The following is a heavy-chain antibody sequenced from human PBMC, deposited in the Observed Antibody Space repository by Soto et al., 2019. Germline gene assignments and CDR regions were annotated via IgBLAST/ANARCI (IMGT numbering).Heavy chain of an antibody. J-gene: IGHJ5*02. CDR3: AKSPPLYSSGWYPWFDP. V-gene: IGHV3-23*01. CDR1: GFTFSSYA. CDR2: ISGSGGST. D-gene: IGHD6-19*01. Sequence: GGSLRLSCAASGFTFSSYAMSWVRQAPGKGLEWVSAISGSGGSTYYADSVKGRFTISRDNSKNTLYLQMNSLRAEDTAVYYCAKSPPLYSSGWYPWFDPWGQGTLVTVSS.